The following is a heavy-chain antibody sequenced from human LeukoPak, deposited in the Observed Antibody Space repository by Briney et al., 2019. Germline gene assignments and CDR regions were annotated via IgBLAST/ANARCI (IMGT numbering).Heavy chain of an antibody. V-gene: IGHV3-53*01. CDR3: VRQPSGYSNLDS. Sequence: GGSLRLSCAASGFTFSSYSMNWVRQAPGKGLEWVSVIYSGGSTYYADSVKGRFTISRDNSKNPLYLQMDSLRAEDTAVYYCVRQPSGYSNLDSWGQGTLVTVSS. CDR2: IYSGGST. CDR1: GFTFSSYS. D-gene: IGHD3-22*01. J-gene: IGHJ4*02.